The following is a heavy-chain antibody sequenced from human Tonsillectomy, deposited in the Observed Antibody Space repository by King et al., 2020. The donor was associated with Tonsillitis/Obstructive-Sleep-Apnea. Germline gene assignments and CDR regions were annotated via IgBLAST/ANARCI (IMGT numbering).Heavy chain of an antibody. CDR1: GGSFSGYY. CDR2: INHSGST. Sequence: VQLQQWGAGLLKSSETLSLTCGVYGGSFSGYYWSWIRQPPGKGLEWIGEINHSGSTDYNSSLKSRSTISRDTSNNQFSLRLTSVTAADTAVYYCGTNAGDYFYYMDVWGKGTTVTVSS. CDR3: GTNAGDYFYYMDV. D-gene: IGHD2-2*01. V-gene: IGHV4-34*01. J-gene: IGHJ6*03.